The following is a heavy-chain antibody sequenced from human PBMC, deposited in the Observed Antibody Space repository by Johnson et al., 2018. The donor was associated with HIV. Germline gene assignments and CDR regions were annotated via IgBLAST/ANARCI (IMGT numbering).Heavy chain of an antibody. V-gene: IGHV3-30-3*01. CDR1: GFTFSSYA. Sequence: QVHLVESGGGVVQPGRSLRLSCAASGFTFSSYAMHWVRQAPVKGLEWVAVISYDGSNKYYADSVTGRFTISRDNAKNSLYLQMNSLRAGDTAVYYCARGRPSGSHDAFDIWGQGTMVTVSS. CDR3: ARGRPSGSHDAFDI. CDR2: ISYDGSNK. J-gene: IGHJ3*02. D-gene: IGHD3-22*01.